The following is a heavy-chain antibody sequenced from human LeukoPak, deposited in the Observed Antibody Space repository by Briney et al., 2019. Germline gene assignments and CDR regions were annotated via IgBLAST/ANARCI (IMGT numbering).Heavy chain of an antibody. CDR3: ARAHYYGSGGYPSYYYYGMDV. J-gene: IGHJ6*02. CDR2: IGTAGDT. Sequence: PGGSLRLSCAASGFTFSSYDMHWVRQATGKGLEWVSAIGTAGDTYYPGSVKGRFTISRENAKNSLYLQMNSLRAGDTAVYYCARAHYYGSGGYPSYYYYGMDVWGQGTTVTVSS. V-gene: IGHV3-13*01. CDR1: GFTFSSYD. D-gene: IGHD3-10*01.